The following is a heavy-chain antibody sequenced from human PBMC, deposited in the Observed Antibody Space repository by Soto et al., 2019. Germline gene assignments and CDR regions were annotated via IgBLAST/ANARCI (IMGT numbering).Heavy chain of an antibody. CDR2: ISSSSSPI. V-gene: IGHV3-48*02. CDR1: GFTFSVYA. D-gene: IGHD2-2*01. CDR3: SSNLQDWTCTRCYPLVRLDY. J-gene: IGHJ4*02. Sequence: EVQLVESGGGLVQPGGSLRLSCAASGFTFSVYALNWDRQAPGEGLEWISYISSSSSPIYFADYLTGRFTISRDNAKNSLYLLMNSRRDEDTASYYCSSNLQDWTCTRCYPLVRLDYWGQGTLVTVS.